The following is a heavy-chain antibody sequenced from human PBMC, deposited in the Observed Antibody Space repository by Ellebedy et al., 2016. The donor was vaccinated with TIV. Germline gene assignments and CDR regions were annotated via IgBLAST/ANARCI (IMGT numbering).Heavy chain of an antibody. Sequence: GESLKISCAASGFTFSDYWMTWVRQAPGKGLEWVANIKGDGSEKYYVDSVKGRFTISRDNAKNSLYLQMNSLRAEDTAVYYCVRDLHWSYFDWGQGTLVTVSS. CDR1: GFTFSDYW. J-gene: IGHJ4*02. V-gene: IGHV3-7*03. D-gene: IGHD1-26*01. CDR2: IKGDGSEK. CDR3: VRDLHWSYFD.